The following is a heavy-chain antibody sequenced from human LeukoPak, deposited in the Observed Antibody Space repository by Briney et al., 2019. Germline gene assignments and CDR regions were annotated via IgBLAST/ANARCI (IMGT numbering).Heavy chain of an antibody. V-gene: IGHV3-64*01. CDR3: AREYYGGYVDY. Sequence: GGSLRLSCAASGFTFSTYSMHWVRQAPGKGLESVSAISSNGGSTYYANSVKGRFTISRDNSKNTLYLQMGSLRAEDMAVCYCAREYYGGYVDYWGQGTLVTISS. CDR1: GFTFSTYS. J-gene: IGHJ4*02. D-gene: IGHD2-21*01. CDR2: ISSNGGST.